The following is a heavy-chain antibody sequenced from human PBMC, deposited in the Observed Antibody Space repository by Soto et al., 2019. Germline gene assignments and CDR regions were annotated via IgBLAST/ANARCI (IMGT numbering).Heavy chain of an antibody. CDR2: INSDGSST. V-gene: IGHV3-74*01. J-gene: IGHJ6*02. Sequence: PGGSLRLSCAASGFTFSSYWMHWVRQAPGKGLVWVSRINSDGSSTSYADSVKGRFTISRDNAKNTLYLQMNSLRAEDTAVYYCASPTVTASGLYDFWSGPYYGMDVWGQGTTVTVSS. D-gene: IGHD3-3*01. CDR3: ASPTVTASGLYDFWSGPYYGMDV. CDR1: GFTFSSYW.